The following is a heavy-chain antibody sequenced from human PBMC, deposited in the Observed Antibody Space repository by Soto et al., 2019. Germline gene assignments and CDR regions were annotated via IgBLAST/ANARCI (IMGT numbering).Heavy chain of an antibody. J-gene: IGHJ4*02. CDR1: GVSFSSSDW. CDR2: IYHGEST. CDR3: ARREIQGPIDY. D-gene: IGHD1-26*01. Sequence: ASETLSLTCAVSGVSFSSSDWWSWVRQPPGKGLEWIGQIYHGESTNYNPSLWNRVTISVDKSKNHFSLRLTSVTAADTAVYYCARREIQGPIDYWGQGTLVTVSS. V-gene: IGHV4-4*02.